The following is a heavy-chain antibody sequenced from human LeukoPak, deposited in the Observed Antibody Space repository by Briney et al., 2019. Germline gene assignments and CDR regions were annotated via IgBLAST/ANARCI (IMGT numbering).Heavy chain of an antibody. J-gene: IGHJ4*02. V-gene: IGHV3-30*01. CDR3: ARGGSGWSY. D-gene: IGHD6-19*01. Sequence: GRSLRLSCAASGFTFSSYAMHWVRQAPGKGLEWVAVISYDGSNKYYADSVKGRFTISRDNSKNTLYLQMNSPRAEDTAVYYCARGGSGWSYWGQGTLVTVSS. CDR2: ISYDGSNK. CDR1: GFTFSSYA.